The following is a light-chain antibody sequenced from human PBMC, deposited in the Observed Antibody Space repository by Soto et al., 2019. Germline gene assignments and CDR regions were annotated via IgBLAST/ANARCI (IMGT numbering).Light chain of an antibody. V-gene: IGLV1-44*01. J-gene: IGLJ1*01. CDR2: SNN. Sequence: ALTQPPPSFGAPGQRVTISCSGSGSNIGSNTVNWYQQLPGTAPHLLIYSNNQRPSGVPDRLSGSKSGTSASLAISGLQSEDEADYYCAAWDDSLNGYVFGTGTRSPS. CDR1: GSNIGSNT. CDR3: AAWDDSLNGYV.